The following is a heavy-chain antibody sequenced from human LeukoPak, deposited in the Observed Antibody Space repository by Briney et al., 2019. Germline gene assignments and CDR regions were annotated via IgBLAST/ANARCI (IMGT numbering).Heavy chain of an antibody. J-gene: IGHJ5*02. CDR3: AKDQGVAGTTNWFDP. CDR1: GFTFSSYA. CDR2: ISGSGGST. V-gene: IGHV3-23*01. D-gene: IGHD6-19*01. Sequence: PGGSLRLSCAASGFTFSSYAMSWVRQAPRKGLEWVSAISGSGGSTYYADSVKGRFTISRDNSKNTLYLQMNSLRAEDTAVYYCAKDQGVAGTTNWFDPWGQGTLVTVSS.